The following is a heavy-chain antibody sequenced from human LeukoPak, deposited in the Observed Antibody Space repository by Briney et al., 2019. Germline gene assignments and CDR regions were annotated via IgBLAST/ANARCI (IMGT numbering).Heavy chain of an antibody. CDR2: ISGSGGST. D-gene: IGHD3-10*01. CDR3: ALTYGSGSYYNDAFDI. V-gene: IGHV3-23*01. J-gene: IGHJ3*02. CDR1: GFTFRNAG. Sequence: GGSLRLSCTASGFTFRNAGMNWVRQAPGKGLEWVSAISGSGGSTYYADSVKGRFTISRDKSKNTLYLQMNSLRAEDTAVYYCALTYGSGSYYNDAFDIWGQGTMVTVSS.